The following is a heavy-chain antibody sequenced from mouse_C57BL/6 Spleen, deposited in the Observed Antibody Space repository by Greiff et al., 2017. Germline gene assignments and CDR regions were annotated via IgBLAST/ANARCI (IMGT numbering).Heavy chain of an antibody. V-gene: IGHV14-1*01. CDR2: IDPEDGDT. Sequence: EVQLQQSGAELVRPGASVKLSCTASGFNIKDYYMHWVKQRPEQGLEWIGRIDPEDGDTEYAPKFQGKATMTADTSANTAYLQLSSLTSEDTAVYYCTTGIKTYYYAKDYWGQGTSVTVSS. CDR1: GFNIKDYY. J-gene: IGHJ4*01. CDR3: TTGIKTYYYAKDY. D-gene: IGHD2-4*01.